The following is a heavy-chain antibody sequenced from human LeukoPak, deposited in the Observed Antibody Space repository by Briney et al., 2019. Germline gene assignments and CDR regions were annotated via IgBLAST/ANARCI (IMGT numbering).Heavy chain of an antibody. CDR3: AKSLGATRGYFEH. Sequence: PGGSLRLSCAASGFTFSSYAMTWVRQAPGKGLEWVSGISGSGGSTYYADSVKGRFTISRDNSKNTLYLQMNSLRPEDTAVYYCAKSLGATRGYFEHWGQGTLVTVSS. J-gene: IGHJ4*02. CDR2: ISGSGGST. D-gene: IGHD1-26*01. V-gene: IGHV3-23*01. CDR1: GFTFSSYA.